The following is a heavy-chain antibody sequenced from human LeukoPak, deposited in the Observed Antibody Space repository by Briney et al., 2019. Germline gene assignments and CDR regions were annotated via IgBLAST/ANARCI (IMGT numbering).Heavy chain of an antibody. V-gene: IGHV4-39*07. Sequence: SETLSLTCTVSGGSISSSSYHWGWIRQPPGKGLEWIGSIYYSGSTYHNPSLKSRVTISVDTSKNQFSLKLSSVTAADTAVYYCARDGGSGRYVYWGQGTLVTVSS. D-gene: IGHD1-26*01. CDR3: ARDGGSGRYVY. J-gene: IGHJ4*02. CDR1: GGSISSSSYH. CDR2: IYYSGST.